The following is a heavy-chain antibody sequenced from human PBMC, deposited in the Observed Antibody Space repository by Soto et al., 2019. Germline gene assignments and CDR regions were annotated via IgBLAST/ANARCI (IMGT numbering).Heavy chain of an antibody. Sequence: EVQLVESGGGLVKPGGSLSLSCVVSGFAFSSYSVNWVRQAPGKGLEGISSISSSGDTYYTYSMNGRLAIYRDNAKNSLYLQMTSLRVEDTAVYYCARGAEYHISTFDYWGQGSLVTVAS. CDR1: GFAFSSYS. J-gene: IGHJ4*02. CDR3: ARGAEYHISTFDY. V-gene: IGHV3-21*01. D-gene: IGHD3-9*01. CDR2: ISSSGDT.